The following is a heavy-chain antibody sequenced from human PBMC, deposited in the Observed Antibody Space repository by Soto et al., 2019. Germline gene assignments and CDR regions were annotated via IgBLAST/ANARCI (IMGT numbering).Heavy chain of an antibody. CDR1: GASISSRGFY. Sequence: SETLSLTCPVSGASISSRGFYWTWIRQLPGKGLEWIGYISYSGSTNYSPSLKSRLNISIDTSDNHFSLKPTSVTAADTAVYYCARQSTVTGNYYFDSWGQGXLVTVHS. V-gene: IGHV4-31*03. CDR2: ISYSGST. J-gene: IGHJ4*02. D-gene: IGHD4-17*01. CDR3: ARQSTVTGNYYFDS.